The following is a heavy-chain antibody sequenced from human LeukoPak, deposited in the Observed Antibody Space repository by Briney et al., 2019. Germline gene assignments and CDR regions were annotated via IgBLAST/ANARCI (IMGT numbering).Heavy chain of an antibody. J-gene: IGHJ4*02. CDR3: VRSVPLRSIKSRIDH. CDR1: GYPFSDYY. CDR2: INPNSGAS. V-gene: IGHV1-2*02. Sequence: ASVKVSCKTSGYPFSDYYMHWVRQAPGQGLEWMGWINPNSGASNYAQKFQGRVTMTRDTSISTAFMELSRLTSGDTAMYFCVRSVPLRSIKSRIDHWGQGTLVTVPS.